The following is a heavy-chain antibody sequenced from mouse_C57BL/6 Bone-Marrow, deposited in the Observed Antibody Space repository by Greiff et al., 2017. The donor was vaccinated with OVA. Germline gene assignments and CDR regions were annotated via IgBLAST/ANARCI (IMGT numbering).Heavy chain of an antibody. V-gene: IGHV5-17*01. J-gene: IGHJ2*01. CDR1: GFTFSDYG. CDR2: ISSGSSTI. Sequence: EVKLMESGGGLVKPGGSLKLSCAASGFTFSDYGMHWVRQAPEKGLEWVAYISSGSSTIYYADTVKGRFTISRDKAKNTLCLQMTSLRSEDTAMYYCASDYGSSPDYWGQGTTLTVSS. D-gene: IGHD1-1*01. CDR3: ASDYGSSPDY.